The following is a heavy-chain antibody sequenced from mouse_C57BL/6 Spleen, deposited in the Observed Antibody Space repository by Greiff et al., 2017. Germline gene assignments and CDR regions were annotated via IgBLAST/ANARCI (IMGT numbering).Heavy chain of an antibody. Sequence: EVLLLESGAGLVKPGASLKLSCAASGFTFSSYAMPWVRQTPEKRLEWVATISDGGGYTYYPDNVKGRFTISTDNAKNNLYLQMSHLKSEDTALYYCARTYYFDYWGQGTTLTVSS. CDR1: GFTFSSYA. CDR2: ISDGGGYT. CDR3: ARTYYFDY. V-gene: IGHV5-4*01. J-gene: IGHJ2*01.